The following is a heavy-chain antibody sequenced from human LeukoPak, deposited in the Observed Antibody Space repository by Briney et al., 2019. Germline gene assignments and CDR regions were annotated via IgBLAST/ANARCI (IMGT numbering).Heavy chain of an antibody. CDR3: ARDRRPAQYRGLDV. J-gene: IGHJ6*02. CDR1: GFAFSATY. D-gene: IGHD2-2*02. Sequence: GGSLRLSFAAPGFAFSATYLSWIRPAPGKGVEWISYISDSSTVVYYTDSVKGRFTISRDNANNSLFLQLNSLRAEDTAVYFCARDRRPAQYRGLDVWGRGTTVTVSS. CDR2: ISDSSTVV. V-gene: IGHV3-11*01.